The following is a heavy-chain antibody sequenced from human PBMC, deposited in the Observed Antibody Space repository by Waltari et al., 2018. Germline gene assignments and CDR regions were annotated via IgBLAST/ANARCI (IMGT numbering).Heavy chain of an antibody. V-gene: IGHV3-30*03. J-gene: IGHJ6*03. CDR2: ISYDGSNK. Sequence: QVQLVESGGGVVQPGRSLRLSCAASGFTFSSYGMHWVRQAPGKGLEWVAVISYDGSNKYYADSVKGRFTISRDNSKNTLYLQMNSLRAEDTAVYYCASAGGDPYYYYYYMDVWGKGTTVTVSS. CDR3: ASAGGDPYYYYYYMDV. D-gene: IGHD2-21*01. CDR1: GFTFSSYG.